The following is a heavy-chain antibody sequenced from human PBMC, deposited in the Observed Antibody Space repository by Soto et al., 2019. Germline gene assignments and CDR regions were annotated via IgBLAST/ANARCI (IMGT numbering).Heavy chain of an antibody. Sequence: SGGSLRLSCAASGFTFSDYYMSWIRQAPGKGLEWVSYISSSGSTIYYADSVKGRFTISRDNAKNSLYLQMNSLRAEDTAVYYCASRRGYTHAFDIWGQGTMVTVSS. J-gene: IGHJ3*02. D-gene: IGHD6-13*01. CDR1: GFTFSDYY. CDR2: ISSSGSTI. V-gene: IGHV3-11*01. CDR3: ASRRGYTHAFDI.